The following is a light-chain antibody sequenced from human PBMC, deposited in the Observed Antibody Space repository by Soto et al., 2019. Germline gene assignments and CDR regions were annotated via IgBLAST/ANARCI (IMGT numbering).Light chain of an antibody. J-gene: IGLJ1*01. CDR3: SSYAGSDNFV. Sequence: QSVLTQPPSASLSPGQSVTISCTGTSSDVGANNDYVSWYQQHPGKVPKLMIYEVSKRPPGVPDRFSGSKSGNTASLTVSGLQADDEADYYCSSYAGSDNFVFGTGTKVTVL. V-gene: IGLV2-8*01. CDR2: EVS. CDR1: SSDVGANNDY.